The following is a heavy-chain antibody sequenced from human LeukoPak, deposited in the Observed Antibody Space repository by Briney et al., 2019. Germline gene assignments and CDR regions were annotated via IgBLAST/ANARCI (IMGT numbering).Heavy chain of an antibody. D-gene: IGHD5-12*01. CDR2: ISDSGSTA. CDR1: GFTFSSYA. Sequence: GGSLRLSCAASGFTFSSYAMSWVRQAPGKGLGWVSGISDSGSTAFYADSVKGRFTSSRDNPKNTLYLQINSLRAEDTAVYYCAKDMQTWPRFPDYWGQGTLVTVSS. CDR3: AKDMQTWPRFPDY. V-gene: IGHV3-23*01. J-gene: IGHJ4*02.